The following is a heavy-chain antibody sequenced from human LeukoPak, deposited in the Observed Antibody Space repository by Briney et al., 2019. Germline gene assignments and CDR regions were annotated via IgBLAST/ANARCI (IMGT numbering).Heavy chain of an antibody. V-gene: IGHV4-34*01. J-gene: IGHJ2*01. CDR1: GGSFSGYY. D-gene: IGHD1-26*01. CDR2: INHSGST. Sequence: SETLSLTCAVYGGSFSGYYWSWIRQPPGKGLEWIGEINHSGSTNYNPSLKSRVTISVDTSKNQFSLKLSSVTAADTAVYYCARDQAPSIVGATGWYFDLWGRGTLVTVSS. CDR3: ARDQAPSIVGATGWYFDL.